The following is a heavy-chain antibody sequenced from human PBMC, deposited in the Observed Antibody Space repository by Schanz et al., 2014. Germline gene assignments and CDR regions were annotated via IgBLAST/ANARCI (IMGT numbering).Heavy chain of an antibody. CDR1: GFTVSDNY. CDR3: ASERGYSYGYGAFDI. J-gene: IGHJ3*02. V-gene: IGHV3-53*01. CDR2: IYSGGST. Sequence: HLVESGGGLIQPGGSLRLSCAASGFTVSDNYMTWVRQAPGKGLEWVSVIYSGGSTYYADSVKGRFTISRDNSKNTQYLQMNSLRAENTALYYCASERGYSYGYGAFDIWGQGTMVTVSS. D-gene: IGHD5-18*01.